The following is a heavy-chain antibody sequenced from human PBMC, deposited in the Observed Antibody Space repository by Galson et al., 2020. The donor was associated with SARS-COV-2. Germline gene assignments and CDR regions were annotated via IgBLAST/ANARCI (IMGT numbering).Heavy chain of an antibody. CDR2: INAGNGNT. CDR1: GYTFTSYA. CDR3: ARSAPTRGGNYRYYFDY. D-gene: IGHD3-10*01. J-gene: IGHJ4*02. Sequence: ASVKVSCKASGYTFTSYAMHWVSQAPGQRLEWMGWINAGNGNTKYSQKFQGRVTITRVTPASTAYMELSSLRSEDTAVYYCARSAPTRGGNYRYYFDYWGQGTLVTVSS. V-gene: IGHV1-3*01.